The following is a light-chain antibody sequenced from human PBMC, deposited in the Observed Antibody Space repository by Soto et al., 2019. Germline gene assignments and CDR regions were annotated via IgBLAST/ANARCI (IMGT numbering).Light chain of an antibody. J-gene: IGKJ2*01. CDR2: EAS. CDR3: QQYTSWPYT. Sequence: EIVMTQSPATLSVSPGERATLSCRASQSVSSDVAWYQRKPGQAPRLLIYEASTRATGIPAPFSGSGSGTQFTLTIGTLQSEDFAVDYLQQYTSWPYTLGQGTKLEI. CDR1: QSVSSD. V-gene: IGKV3-15*01.